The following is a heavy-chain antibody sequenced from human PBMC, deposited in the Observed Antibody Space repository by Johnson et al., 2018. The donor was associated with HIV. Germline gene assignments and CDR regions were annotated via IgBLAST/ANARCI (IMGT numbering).Heavy chain of an antibody. Sequence: QVQLVESGGGLVKPGGSLRLSCAASGLTFTNAWMNWVRQAPGKGLEWVAVLRYDGSEKKYADSVRGRFTISRDNDKNTLYLQMNSLRAEDTAVSYCARDDGGGGDAFDIWGQGTMVTVSS. V-gene: IGHV3-30-3*01. D-gene: IGHD2-15*01. CDR1: GLTFTNAW. CDR2: LRYDGSEK. CDR3: ARDDGGGGDAFDI. J-gene: IGHJ3*02.